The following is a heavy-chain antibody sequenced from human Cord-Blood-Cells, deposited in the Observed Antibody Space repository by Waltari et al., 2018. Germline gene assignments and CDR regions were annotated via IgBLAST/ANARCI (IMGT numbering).Heavy chain of an antibody. J-gene: IGHJ2*01. Sequence: QVQLVQSGAEVKKPGASVKVSCKASGYTSTSYDINWVRQATGQGLEWMGWMNPNSSNTGYAQKFQGRVTMTKNTSIRTAYMELSSLRSEGTAVYYWARRVSIAAAGYWYFDLWGRGTLVTVSS. CDR2: MNPNSSNT. V-gene: IGHV1-8*01. D-gene: IGHD6-13*01. CDR3: ARRVSIAAAGYWYFDL. CDR1: GYTSTSYD.